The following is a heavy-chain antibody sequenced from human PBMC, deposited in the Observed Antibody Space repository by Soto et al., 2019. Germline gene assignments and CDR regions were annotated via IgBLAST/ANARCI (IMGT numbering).Heavy chain of an antibody. J-gene: IGHJ4*02. CDR3: AHRLDDISPFDS. V-gene: IGHV2-5*02. Sequence: SGPTLVNPTQTLTLTCTFSGFSLSTSGVNVAWIRQPPGKALEWLALIYWDGDKRYSPSLRSRLTITKDTSKNQVVLTMTNMDPVDTATYFCAHRLDDISPFDSWGQGTLVTV. D-gene: IGHD3-9*01. CDR1: GFSLSTSGVN. CDR2: IYWDGDK.